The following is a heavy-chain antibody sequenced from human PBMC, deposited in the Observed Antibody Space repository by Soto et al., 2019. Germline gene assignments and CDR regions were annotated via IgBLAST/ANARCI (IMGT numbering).Heavy chain of an antibody. CDR2: MNPNTGDT. Sequence: QVRLVQSGAEVKRAGASVKVSCKASGYTFTGYYMYWVRQAPGQGLEWVGWMNPNTGDTNYAQRFQGRVTMTRDTSISTAYMDLSRLTSDDTAVYYCARDPGAFGEVWDIWGQGTLVTVSS. J-gene: IGHJ4*02. V-gene: IGHV1-2*02. CDR3: ARDPGAFGEVWDI. D-gene: IGHD3-10*01. CDR1: GYTFTGYY.